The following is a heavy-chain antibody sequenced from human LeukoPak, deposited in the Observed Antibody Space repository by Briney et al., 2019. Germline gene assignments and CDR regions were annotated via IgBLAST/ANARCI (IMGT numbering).Heavy chain of an antibody. J-gene: IGHJ4*02. Sequence: SETLSLTCAVYGGSFSGYYWSWIRQPPGKGLEWIGEINHSGSTNYNPSLKSRVTISVDTSKNQFSLKLSSVTAADTAVYYCAREAANYDRDYYGSGRYYPFDYWGQGTLVTVSS. CDR3: AREAANYDRDYYGSGRYYPFDY. V-gene: IGHV4-34*01. CDR1: GGSFSGYY. D-gene: IGHD3-10*01. CDR2: INHSGST.